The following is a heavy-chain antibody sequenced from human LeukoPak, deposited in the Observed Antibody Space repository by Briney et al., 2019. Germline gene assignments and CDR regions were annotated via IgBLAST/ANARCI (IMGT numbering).Heavy chain of an antibody. V-gene: IGHV3-23*01. J-gene: IGHJ4*02. CDR3: AKDYRGSSWYEAFDY. Sequence: GGSLRLSCAASGFTFSSYAMSWVRQAPGKGLEWVSAISGSGGSTYYADSVKGRFTISRDNSKNTLYLQMNSLRAEDTAVYYCAKDYRGSSWYEAFDYWGQGTLVTVSS. CDR2: ISGSGGST. CDR1: GFTFSSYA. D-gene: IGHD6-13*01.